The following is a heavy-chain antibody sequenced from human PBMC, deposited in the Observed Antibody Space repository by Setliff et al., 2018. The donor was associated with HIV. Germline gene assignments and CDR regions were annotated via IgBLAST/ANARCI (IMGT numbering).Heavy chain of an antibody. CDR1: GDSVSSGSYY. V-gene: IGHV4-61*02. Sequence: SETLSLTCTVSGDSVSSGSYYWSWIRQPAGKGLEWIGRIYSSGGTNYNPSLKSRVTISVDTSKNQVSLKLNSMTAADTAVYFCVRGPQWLVQKGRVYYFDYWGQGTLVTVSS. D-gene: IGHD6-19*01. J-gene: IGHJ4*02. CDR3: VRGPQWLVQKGRVYYFDY. CDR2: IYSSGGT.